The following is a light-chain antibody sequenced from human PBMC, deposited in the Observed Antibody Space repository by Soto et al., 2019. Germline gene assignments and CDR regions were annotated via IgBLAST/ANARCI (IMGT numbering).Light chain of an antibody. J-gene: IGLJ1*01. CDR3: QLWVSSSHHFYA. CDR2: NDR. V-gene: IGLV3-21*02. CDR1: NIGSKS. Sequence: SYALTQPPSVSVAPGQTARITCGGDNIGSKSVHWYQQKPGQAPVLVVYNDRDRPSGIPERFSGPNSGNTATLTISRVEAGDEADYYCQLWVSSSHHFYAFGTGTKVTVL.